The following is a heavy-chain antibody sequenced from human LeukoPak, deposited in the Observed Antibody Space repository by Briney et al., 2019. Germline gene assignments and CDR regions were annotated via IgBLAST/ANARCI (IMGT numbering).Heavy chain of an antibody. CDR2: INHTGST. Sequence: SETLSLTCAVYGASFSGYYWAWIRQPPGKGLEWIGVINHTGSTTYNPSLKSRVTMSVDTSKNRFSLKLNSVTAADTAVYYCARGRLRLEMDVWGKGTMVTVSS. V-gene: IGHV4-34*01. D-gene: IGHD3-16*01. J-gene: IGHJ6*04. CDR1: GASFSGYY. CDR3: ARGRLRLEMDV.